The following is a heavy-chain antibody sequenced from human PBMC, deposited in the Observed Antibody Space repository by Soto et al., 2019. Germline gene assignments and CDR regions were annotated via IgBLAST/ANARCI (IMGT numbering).Heavy chain of an antibody. CDR1: GGTFSSYA. CDR2: IIPISGTA. D-gene: IGHD2-2*01. CDR3: ARSQGSSTSLEIYYYYYYGMTS. J-gene: IGHJ6*02. Sequence: QVQLVQSGAEVKKPGSSVKVSCKASGGTFSSYAISWVRQAPGQGLEWMGGIIPISGTANYAQKFQGRVTITADESTSTAYMELSSLRSEDTAVYYCARSQGSSTSLEIYYYYYYGMTSGAKGPQSPSP. V-gene: IGHV1-69*01.